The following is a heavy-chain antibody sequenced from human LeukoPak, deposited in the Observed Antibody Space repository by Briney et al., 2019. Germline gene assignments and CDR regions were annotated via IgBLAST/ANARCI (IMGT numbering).Heavy chain of an antibody. CDR2: INPNSGGT. CDR3: ARHSSGWFDAFDI. Sequence: GASVKVSCKASGYTFTSYYMHWVRQAPGQGLEWMGWINPNSGGTNYAQKFQGRVTMTRDTSFSTAYMELSRLRSDDTAVYYCARHSSGWFDAFDIWGQGTMVTVSS. D-gene: IGHD6-19*01. J-gene: IGHJ3*02. CDR1: GYTFTSYY. V-gene: IGHV1-2*02.